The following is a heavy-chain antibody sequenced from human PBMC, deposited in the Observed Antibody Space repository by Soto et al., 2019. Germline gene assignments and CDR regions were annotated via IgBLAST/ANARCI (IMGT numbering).Heavy chain of an antibody. CDR2: MNPNSGNT. CDR1: GYTFTSYD. J-gene: IGHJ5*02. Sequence: QVQLVQCGAEVKKPGASVKVSCKASGYTFTSYDINWVRQATGQGLEWMGWMNPNSGNTGYAQKFQGRVTMTRNTSISTAYMELSSLRSEDTAVYYCARGPYRKVRALVNWFDPWGQGTLVTVSS. V-gene: IGHV1-8*01. CDR3: ARGPYRKVRALVNWFDP. D-gene: IGHD3-16*02.